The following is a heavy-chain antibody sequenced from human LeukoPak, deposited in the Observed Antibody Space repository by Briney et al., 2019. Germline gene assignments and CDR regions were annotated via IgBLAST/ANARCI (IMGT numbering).Heavy chain of an antibody. CDR2: ISYDGSNK. Sequence: RGSLRLSCAASGFTFSSYGMHWVRQAPGKGLEWVAVISYDGSNKYYADSVKGRFTISRDNSKNTLYLQMNSLRAEDTAVYYCAKPRGGSGWDFDYWGQGTLVTVSS. D-gene: IGHD6-19*01. J-gene: IGHJ4*02. CDR1: GFTFSSYG. V-gene: IGHV3-30*18. CDR3: AKPRGGSGWDFDY.